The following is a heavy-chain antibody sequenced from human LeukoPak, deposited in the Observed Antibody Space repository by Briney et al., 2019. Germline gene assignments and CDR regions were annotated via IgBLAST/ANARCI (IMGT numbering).Heavy chain of an antibody. J-gene: IGHJ3*02. V-gene: IGHV2-5*08. CDR1: GGSISSYYW. D-gene: IGHD1-1*01. CDR2: IYWDDDK. CDR3: AHSPLTTNNAFDI. Sequence: TLSLTCTVSGGSISSYYWSWIRQPPGKALEWLALIYWDDDKRYSPSLKSRLTITRDTSKNQVVLTMTNMDPVDTATYYCAHSPLTTNNAFDIWGQGTMVTVSS.